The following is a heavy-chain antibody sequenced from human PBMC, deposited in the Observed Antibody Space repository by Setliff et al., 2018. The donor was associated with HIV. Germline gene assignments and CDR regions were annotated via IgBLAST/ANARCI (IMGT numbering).Heavy chain of an antibody. D-gene: IGHD1-26*01. V-gene: IGHV4-61*02. Sequence: PSETLSLTCTVSGGSISSGSYYWSWIRQPAGKGLEWIGRIYTSGSTNYNPSLKSRVTISVDTSKSQFFLKLSSVTAADTAVYYCARGGSGSPFDYWGQGTLVTVSS. CDR1: GGSISSGSYY. J-gene: IGHJ4*02. CDR2: IYTSGST. CDR3: ARGGSGSPFDY.